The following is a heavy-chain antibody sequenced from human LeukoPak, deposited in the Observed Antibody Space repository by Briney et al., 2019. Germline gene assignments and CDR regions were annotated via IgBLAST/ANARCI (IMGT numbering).Heavy chain of an antibody. CDR2: ISSSGSTI. J-gene: IGHJ6*02. D-gene: IGHD6-19*01. CDR3: ARDLSSSSSGWYVAYYYYGMDV. V-gene: IGHV3-48*03. CDR1: GFTFSSYE. Sequence: GGSLRLSCAASGFTFSSYEMNWVRQAPGKGLEWVSYISSSGSTIYYADSVKGRFTISRDNSKNTLYLQMNSLRAEDTAVYYCARDLSSSSSGWYVAYYYYGMDVWGQGTTVTVSS.